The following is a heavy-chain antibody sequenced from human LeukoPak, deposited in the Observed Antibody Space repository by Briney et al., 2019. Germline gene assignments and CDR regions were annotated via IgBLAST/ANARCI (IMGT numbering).Heavy chain of an antibody. CDR2: FLCSGST. V-gene: IGHV4-39*01. CDR3: ARVRVSGWSLPFDY. Sequence: PSETLSLTCTVSGGSISSSSYYWGWIRQPPGKGLEWIGSFLCSGSTYYNPSLKSRVTISVDTSKNQFSLKLSSVTAADTAVYYCARVRVSGWSLPFDYWGQGTLVTVSS. CDR1: GGSISSSSYY. J-gene: IGHJ4*02. D-gene: IGHD6-19*01.